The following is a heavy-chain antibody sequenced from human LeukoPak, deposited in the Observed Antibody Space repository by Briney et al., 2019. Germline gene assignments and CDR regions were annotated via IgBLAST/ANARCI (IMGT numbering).Heavy chain of an antibody. Sequence: SETLSLTCTVSGGSLSSGDYYWSWIRHPPGKGLEWIGYIYYKGSTYYNPSLKSRVTISVDTSKNQFSLKLSSVTAADAAVYYCARAGVYCSSTSCYGYYYYGMDVWGQGTTVTVSS. CDR1: GGSLSSGDYY. J-gene: IGHJ6*02. D-gene: IGHD2-2*01. V-gene: IGHV4-30-4*01. CDR3: ARAGVYCSSTSCYGYYYYGMDV. CDR2: IYYKGST.